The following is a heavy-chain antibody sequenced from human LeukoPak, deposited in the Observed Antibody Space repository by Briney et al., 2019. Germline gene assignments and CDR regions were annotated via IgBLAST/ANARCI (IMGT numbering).Heavy chain of an antibody. J-gene: IGHJ4*02. CDR2: IKPDDTEK. V-gene: IGHV3-7*01. CDR3: VTHEVTVVTRSTFDN. D-gene: IGHD4-23*01. Sequence: WGSLRLSCLASGFTFSHFWMSWVRQAPGKGLEWVANIKPDDTEKYYGTSVEGRFTILRDNAKNSVYLQMNSLRAEDTAVYYCVTHEVTVVTRSTFDNWGQGTLVTVSS. CDR1: GFTFSHFW.